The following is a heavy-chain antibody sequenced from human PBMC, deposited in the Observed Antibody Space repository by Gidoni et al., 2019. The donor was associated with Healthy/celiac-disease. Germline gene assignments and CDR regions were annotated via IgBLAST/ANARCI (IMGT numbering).Heavy chain of an antibody. CDR1: GFTFSSYG. V-gene: IGHV3-30*18. CDR3: AKDQTRYYDSSGYYYYGMDV. CDR2: ITYDGSNK. J-gene: IGHJ6*02. Sequence: QVQLVESGGGVVQPGRSLRLSCAASGFTFSSYGMHWVRQAPGKGLEWVAVITYDGSNKDYAYSVKGRFTISRDNSKHTLYLQMNSLRAEDTAVYYCAKDQTRYYDSSGYYYYGMDVWGQGTTVTVSS. D-gene: IGHD3-22*01.